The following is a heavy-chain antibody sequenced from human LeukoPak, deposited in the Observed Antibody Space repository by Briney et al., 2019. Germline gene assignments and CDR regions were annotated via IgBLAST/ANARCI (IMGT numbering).Heavy chain of an antibody. CDR1: GGSISSYY. J-gene: IGHJ4*02. CDR3: ARGPGLADY. D-gene: IGHD3/OR15-3a*01. Sequence: SETLSLTCTVSGGSISSYYWSWIRQPPGKGLEWIGYIYYSGSTNYNPSLKSRVTISVDTSKNQFSLKLSSVTAADTAVYYCARGPGLADYWGQGTLVTVSS. V-gene: IGHV4-59*01. CDR2: IYYSGST.